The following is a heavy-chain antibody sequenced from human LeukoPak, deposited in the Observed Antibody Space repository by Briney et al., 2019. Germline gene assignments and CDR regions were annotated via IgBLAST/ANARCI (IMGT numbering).Heavy chain of an antibody. Sequence: GGSLRLSCVASGFTVSSTYMTWVRQAPGKGLEWVSVLYSGGGPHYADSVRGRFTISRDNSKSTLYLQMNNLKTEDTAVYYCATSSGWYEQFDYWGQGTLVTVSS. D-gene: IGHD6-19*01. CDR2: LYSGGGP. J-gene: IGHJ4*02. CDR3: ATSSGWYEQFDY. V-gene: IGHV3-53*01. CDR1: GFTVSSTY.